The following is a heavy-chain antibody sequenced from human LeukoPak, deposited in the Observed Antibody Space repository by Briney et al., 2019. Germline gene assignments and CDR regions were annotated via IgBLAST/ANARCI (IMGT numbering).Heavy chain of an antibody. D-gene: IGHD3-22*01. CDR3: AREPPYYYDSSGYYPFDY. CDR2: IYTSGST. Sequence: PSETLSLTCTVSGGSISSYYWSWIRQPAGKGLEWIGRIYTSGSTNYNPSLKSRVTMSVDTSKNQFSLKLSPVTAADTAVYYCAREPPYYYDSSGYYPFDYWGQGTLVTVSS. V-gene: IGHV4-4*07. CDR1: GGSISSYY. J-gene: IGHJ4*02.